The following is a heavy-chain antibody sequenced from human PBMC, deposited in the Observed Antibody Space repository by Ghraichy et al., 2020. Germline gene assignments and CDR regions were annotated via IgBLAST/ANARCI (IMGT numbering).Heavy chain of an antibody. D-gene: IGHD3-10*01. Sequence: VKVSCKASGFTFTSSAMQWVRQARGQRLEWIGWIVVGSGNTNYAQKFQERVTITRDMSTSTAYMELSSLRSEDTAVYYCAAVTLTMVRGVSEEYYFDYWGQGTLVTVSS. J-gene: IGHJ4*02. CDR2: IVVGSGNT. CDR1: GFTFTSSA. V-gene: IGHV1-58*02. CDR3: AAVTLTMVRGVSEEYYFDY.